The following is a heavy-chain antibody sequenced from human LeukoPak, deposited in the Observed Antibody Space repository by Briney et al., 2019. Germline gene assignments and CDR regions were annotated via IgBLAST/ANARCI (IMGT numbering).Heavy chain of an antibody. D-gene: IGHD3-3*01. CDR2: MSGSGGST. CDR3: AKALRFLEWNNHKFDY. V-gene: IGHV3-23*01. J-gene: IGHJ4*02. Sequence: GGSLILSCSASGFTFSSYAMSWVRQAPGEGLEWVAAMSGSGGSTYYADSVKGRFTISRDNSKTTLYLQMNSLRAEDTAVYYCAKALRFLEWNNHKFDYWGQGTLVTVSS. CDR1: GFTFSSYA.